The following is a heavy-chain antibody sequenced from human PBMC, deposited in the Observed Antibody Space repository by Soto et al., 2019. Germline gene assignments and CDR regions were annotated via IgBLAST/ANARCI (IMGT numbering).Heavy chain of an antibody. V-gene: IGHV3-23*01. CDR3: ASGSSDSYPGSRIFDF. CDR2: TTDSGGDS. Sequence: GGSLRLSCVASGINFISRAMSWVRQAPGEGLEWVSVTTDSGGDSKYADSVRGRFTISRDNSKNTLYLQMSSLRVDDSAVYYCASGSSDSYPGSRIFDFWGRGTLVTVSS. D-gene: IGHD3-10*01. CDR1: GINFISRA. J-gene: IGHJ4*02.